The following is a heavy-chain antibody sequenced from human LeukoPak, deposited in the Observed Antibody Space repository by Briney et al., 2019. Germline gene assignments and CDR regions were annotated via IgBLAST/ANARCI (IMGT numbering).Heavy chain of an antibody. Sequence: SGGSLRLSCAASGFTFSSYGMHWVRQAPGKGLEWVAFIRYDGSNKYYADSAKGRFTISRDNSKNTLYLQMNSLRAEDTAVYYCAKWGGSYYGLFDYWGQGTLVTVSS. V-gene: IGHV3-30*02. J-gene: IGHJ4*02. D-gene: IGHD1-26*01. CDR3: AKWGGSYYGLFDY. CDR1: GFTFSSYG. CDR2: IRYDGSNK.